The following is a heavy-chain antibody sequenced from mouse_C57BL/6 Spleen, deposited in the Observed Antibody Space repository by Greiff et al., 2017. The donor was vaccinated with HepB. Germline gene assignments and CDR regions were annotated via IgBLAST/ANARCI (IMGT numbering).Heavy chain of an antibody. CDR1: GYAFSSYW. D-gene: IGHD3-2*02. Sequence: QVQLKQSGAELVKPGASVKISCKASGYAFSSYWMNWVKQRPGKGLEWIGQIYPGDGDTNYNGKFKGKATLTADKSSSTAYMQLSSLTSEDSAVYFCARSAAQAPWFAYWGQGTLVTVSA. CDR3: ARSAAQAPWFAY. J-gene: IGHJ3*01. CDR2: IYPGDGDT. V-gene: IGHV1-80*01.